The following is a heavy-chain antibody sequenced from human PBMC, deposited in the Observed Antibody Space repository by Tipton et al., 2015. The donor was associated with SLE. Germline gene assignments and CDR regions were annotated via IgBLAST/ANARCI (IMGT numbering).Heavy chain of an antibody. CDR3: VVESATAVG. D-gene: IGHD2-21*02. V-gene: IGHV3-74*01. Sequence: SLRLSCEASEFVGSNFWMHWVRQAPGKGLMWVSRIKTDGSSTSYADSVKGRFTISRDNAKNQLHLQMNSLRAEDTGLYYCVVESATAVGGGQGTLVTVSS. CDR2: IKTDGSST. J-gene: IGHJ4*02. CDR1: EFVGSNFW.